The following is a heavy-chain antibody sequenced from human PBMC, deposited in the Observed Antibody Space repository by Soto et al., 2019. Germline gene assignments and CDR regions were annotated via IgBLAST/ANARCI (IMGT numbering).Heavy chain of an antibody. Sequence: GGSLRLSCAASGFTFSSYGMHWVRQAPGKGLEWVAVIWYDGSNKYYADSVKGRFTISRDNSKNTLYLQMNSLRAEDTAVYFCSRESEWWTFYYWGQGTLVPVSS. CDR3: SRESEWWTFYY. V-gene: IGHV3-33*01. CDR1: GFTFSSYG. CDR2: IWYDGSNK. J-gene: IGHJ4*02. D-gene: IGHD2-8*01.